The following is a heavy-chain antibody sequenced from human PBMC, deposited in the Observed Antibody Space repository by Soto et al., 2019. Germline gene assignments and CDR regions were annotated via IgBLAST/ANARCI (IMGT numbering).Heavy chain of an antibody. CDR1: GYTFTSYG. Sequence: QVQLVQSGAEVKKPGASVKVSCKASGYTFTSYGISWVRQAPGQGLEWMGWISAYNGNTNYAQKLQGRDTMTTDTSTSTAYMELRSVGSDDTAVYYCARDGRYYDSSGYFNDAFDIWGQGTMVTVSS. V-gene: IGHV1-18*01. D-gene: IGHD3-22*01. CDR2: ISAYNGNT. J-gene: IGHJ3*02. CDR3: ARDGRYYDSSGYFNDAFDI.